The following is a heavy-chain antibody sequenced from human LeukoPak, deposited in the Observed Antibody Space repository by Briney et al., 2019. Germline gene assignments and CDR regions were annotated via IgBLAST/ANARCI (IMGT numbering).Heavy chain of an antibody. Sequence: GASVKVSCKASGYTFTDYYLHWVRQAPGQGREWMGWINPNSGVTNYAQKFQGRVTMTRDTSISTAYMEVSRLRSDDTAVYYCARGQQWLEAFEHWGQGTLVTVSS. D-gene: IGHD6-19*01. CDR3: ARGQQWLEAFEH. V-gene: IGHV1-2*02. J-gene: IGHJ4*02. CDR2: INPNSGVT. CDR1: GYTFTDYY.